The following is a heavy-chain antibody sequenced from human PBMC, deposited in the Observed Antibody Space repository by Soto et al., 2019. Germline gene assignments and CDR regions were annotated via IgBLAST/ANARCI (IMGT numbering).Heavy chain of an antibody. J-gene: IGHJ6*02. V-gene: IGHV1-69*13. D-gene: IGHD4-4*01. CDR1: GGTFSSYA. CDR2: IIPIFGTA. Sequence: GASVKVSCKASGGTFSSYAISWVRQAPGQRLEWMGGIIPIFGTANYAQKFQGRVTITADESTSTAYMELSSLRSEDTAVYYCARDPHDYSFGDYYYGMDVWGQGTTVTVSS. CDR3: ARDPHDYSFGDYYYGMDV.